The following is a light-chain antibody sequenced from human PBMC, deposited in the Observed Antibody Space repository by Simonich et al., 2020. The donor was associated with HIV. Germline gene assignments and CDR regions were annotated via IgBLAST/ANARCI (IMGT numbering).Light chain of an antibody. CDR2: AVS. J-gene: IGKJ5*01. Sequence: EIVMTQSPATLSVSPGEIATISCRARQSVNSNVAWYQQKPGQAPRLLIYAVSTRATDTPARFSGSGSGTEFTLTISSIQSEDFAVYYCQQYNTWVSITFGQGTRLEMK. CDR1: QSVNSN. CDR3: QQYNTWVSIT. V-gene: IGKV3-15*01.